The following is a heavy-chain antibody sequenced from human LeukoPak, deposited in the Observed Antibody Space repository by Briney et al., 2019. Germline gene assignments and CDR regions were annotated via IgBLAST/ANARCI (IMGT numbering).Heavy chain of an antibody. CDR3: ARVRGYCSSTSCPRGFDY. CDR2: INHSGST. D-gene: IGHD2-2*01. CDR1: GGTFSGYY. V-gene: IGHV4-34*01. Sequence: SETLSLTCAVYGGTFSGYYWSWIRQPPGKGLEWIGEINHSGSTNYNPSLKSRVAISVDTSKNQFSLKLSSVTAADTAVYYCARVRGYCSSTSCPRGFDYWGQGILVTVSS. J-gene: IGHJ4*02.